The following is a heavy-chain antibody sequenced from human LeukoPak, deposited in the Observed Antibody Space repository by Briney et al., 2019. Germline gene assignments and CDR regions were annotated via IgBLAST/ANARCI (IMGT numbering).Heavy chain of an antibody. J-gene: IGHJ2*01. CDR3: ARGVAGTEDLPVYWYFDL. V-gene: IGHV4-61*02. CDR1: GGSISSGSYY. D-gene: IGHD6-19*01. CDR2: IYTSGST. Sequence: SQTLSLTCTVSGGSISSGSYYWSWIRQRAGKGLEWIGRIYTSGSTNYNPSLKSRVTISVDTSKNQFSLKLSSVTAADTSVYYCARGVAGTEDLPVYWYFDLWGRGTLVTVSS.